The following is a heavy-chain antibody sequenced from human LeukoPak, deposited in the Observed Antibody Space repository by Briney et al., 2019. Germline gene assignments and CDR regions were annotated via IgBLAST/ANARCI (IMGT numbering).Heavy chain of an antibody. D-gene: IGHD3-22*01. Sequence: SETLSLICTVSGDSITRRGYFWGWIRQRPGEGLEWIGSVYYTGNTYYNPSLKSRVTISVATSDSQVSLTIASVTAADTAIYYCARHEPSSFYYESRGNWFDPWGQGALVTVSS. J-gene: IGHJ5*02. CDR1: GDSITRRGYF. CDR3: ARHEPSSFYYESRGNWFDP. CDR2: VYYTGNT. V-gene: IGHV4-39*01.